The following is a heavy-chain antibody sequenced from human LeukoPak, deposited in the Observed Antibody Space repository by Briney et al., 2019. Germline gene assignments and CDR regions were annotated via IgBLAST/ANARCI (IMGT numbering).Heavy chain of an antibody. Sequence: GSLRLSCAASGFTFSSYSMNWVRQAPEKGLEWVSYISSRSATIYYADSVKGRFTISRDNAKNSLYLQMNSLRAEDTAVYYCARDPLSSSSFDLWGQGTLVTVSS. J-gene: IGHJ4*02. CDR3: ARDPLSSSSFDL. CDR2: ISSRSATI. D-gene: IGHD6-13*01. CDR1: GFTFSSYS. V-gene: IGHV3-48*01.